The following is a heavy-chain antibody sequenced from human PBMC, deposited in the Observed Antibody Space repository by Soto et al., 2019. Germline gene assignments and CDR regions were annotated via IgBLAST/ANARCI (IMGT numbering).Heavy chain of an antibody. CDR3: ARDRYSYYDFWSGSLPYYYYGMDV. CDR2: IKQDGSEK. D-gene: IGHD3-3*01. Sequence: PGGSLRLSCAASGFTFSTYWMSWVRQDPGKGLEWVANIKQDGSEKYYVDSVKGRFTISRDNAKNSLYLQMNSLRAEDTAVYYCARDRYSYYDFWSGSLPYYYYGMDVWGQGTTVTVSS. CDR1: GFTFSTYW. J-gene: IGHJ6*02. V-gene: IGHV3-7*01.